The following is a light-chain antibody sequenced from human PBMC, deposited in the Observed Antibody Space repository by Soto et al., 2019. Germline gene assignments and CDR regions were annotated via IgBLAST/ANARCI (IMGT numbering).Light chain of an antibody. Sequence: QSALTQPRSVSGSPGQSVTISCTGTSSDVGSYNLVSWYQQHPGKAPKLMIYEGSKRPSGVSNRFSGSKSGNTASLTISGLQAEDEADYYCCSYAGSSTHAVFGGGTQLTVL. CDR2: EGS. V-gene: IGLV2-23*01. CDR3: CSYAGSSTHAV. J-gene: IGLJ7*01. CDR1: SSDVGSYNL.